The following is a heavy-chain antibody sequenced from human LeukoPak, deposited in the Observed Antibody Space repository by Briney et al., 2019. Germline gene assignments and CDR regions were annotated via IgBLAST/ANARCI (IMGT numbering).Heavy chain of an antibody. Sequence: ASVKVSCKASGYTFTGYYMHWVRQASGQGLEWMGWINPNSGGTNYAQKFQGRVTMSMDTSITTAYMELTSLRSDDTAVYYCVAMLYWGQGTLVTVSS. CDR1: GYTFTGYY. D-gene: IGHD3-16*01. CDR3: VAMLY. CDR2: INPNSGGT. J-gene: IGHJ4*02. V-gene: IGHV1-2*02.